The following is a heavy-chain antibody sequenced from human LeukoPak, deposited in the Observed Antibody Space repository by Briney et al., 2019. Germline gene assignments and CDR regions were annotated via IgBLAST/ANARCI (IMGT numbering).Heavy chain of an antibody. J-gene: IGHJ4*02. CDR1: GGSISSYY. D-gene: IGHD4-17*01. Sequence: PSETLSLTCTVSGGSISSYYWSWIRQPPGKGLEWIGYIYYSGRTNYNPSLKSRVTISVDTSKNQFSLKLSSVTAADTAVYYCARDDYGDYSFDYWGQGTLVTVSS. V-gene: IGHV4-59*12. CDR3: ARDDYGDYSFDY. CDR2: IYYSGRT.